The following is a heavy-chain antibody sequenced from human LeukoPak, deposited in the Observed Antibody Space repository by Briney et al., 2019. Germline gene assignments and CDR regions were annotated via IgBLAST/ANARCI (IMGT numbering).Heavy chain of an antibody. D-gene: IGHD3-9*01. CDR3: AKDPQSYDILTGYPDY. CDR2: IRFDGSNR. V-gene: IGHV3-30*02. Sequence: GGSLRLSCAPSGFTFSSYGMHWVRQAPVKGLEWVAFIRFDGSNRYYADSVKGRFTISRDNSKNTLHLQMNSLRAEDTAVYYCAKDPQSYDILTGYPDYWGQGTLVTVSS. J-gene: IGHJ4*02. CDR1: GFTFSSYG.